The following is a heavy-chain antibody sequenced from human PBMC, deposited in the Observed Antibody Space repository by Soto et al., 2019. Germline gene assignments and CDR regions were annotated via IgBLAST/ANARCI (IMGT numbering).Heavy chain of an antibody. J-gene: IGHJ4*02. Sequence: PSETLSLTCAVSGGSISSGGYSWSWIRQPPGKGLEWIGYMYHSGSTYYNPSLKSRVTISIDRSKNQFSLKLSSATAADTAVYYCARSPPGTAMVSVAYWGQGTLVTVDS. D-gene: IGHD5-18*01. CDR3: ARSPPGTAMVSVAY. V-gene: IGHV4-30-2*01. CDR1: GGSISSGGYS. CDR2: MYHSGST.